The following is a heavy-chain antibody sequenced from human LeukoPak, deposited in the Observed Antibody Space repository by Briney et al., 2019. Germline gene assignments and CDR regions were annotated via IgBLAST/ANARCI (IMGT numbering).Heavy chain of an antibody. Sequence: ASVKVSCKASGYTFTSYDINWVRQATGQGLEWMGWMNPNSGNTGYAQKFQGRVTITRNTSISTAYMELSSLRSEDTAVYYCARGRQYYDFWSGYSLSYWGQGTLVTVSS. V-gene: IGHV1-8*03. CDR1: GYTFTSYD. CDR3: ARGRQYYDFWSGYSLSY. CDR2: MNPNSGNT. J-gene: IGHJ4*02. D-gene: IGHD3-3*01.